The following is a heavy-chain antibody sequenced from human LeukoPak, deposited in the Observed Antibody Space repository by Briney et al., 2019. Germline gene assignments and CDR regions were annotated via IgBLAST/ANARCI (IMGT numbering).Heavy chain of an antibody. CDR1: GFTFDDYG. CDR3: AAPNSSGWYSDAFDI. D-gene: IGHD6-19*01. CDR2: INWKGGST. V-gene: IGHV3-20*04. J-gene: IGHJ3*02. Sequence: GGSLRLSCAASGFTFDDYGMSWVRQAPGKGLEWVSGINWKGGSTGYADSVKGRFIISRDNSKNTLYLQMNSLRAEDTAVYYCAAPNSSGWYSDAFDIWGQGTMVTVSS.